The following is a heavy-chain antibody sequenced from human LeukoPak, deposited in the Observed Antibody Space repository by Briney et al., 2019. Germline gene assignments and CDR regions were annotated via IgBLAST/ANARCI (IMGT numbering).Heavy chain of an antibody. CDR3: ARGGTRWLKTGFDY. CDR2: IFHNGRT. V-gene: IGHV4-39*01. CDR1: DDSLCNSLYY. D-gene: IGHD5-24*01. J-gene: IGHJ4*02. Sequence: SETLSLTYTVSDDSLCNSLYYWGWIRQPPGKGLEWMPSIFHNGRTYYSSSLTSRVTISVDTSKNQFSLKLSSVTAADTAVYYCARGGTRWLKTGFDYWGQGTLVTVSS.